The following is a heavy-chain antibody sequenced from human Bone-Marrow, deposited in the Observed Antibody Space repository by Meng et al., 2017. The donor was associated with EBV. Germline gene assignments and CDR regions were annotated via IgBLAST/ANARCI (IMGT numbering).Heavy chain of an antibody. D-gene: IGHD2-15*01. CDR1: GTSFLGDD. CDR3: ARFAGEVAEPGGVDY. Sequence: WRPCTLNPTYALPLTCAVFGTSFLGDDWSWIRHSPGKWLEWIGEINHSGSTNYNPSLKSRVTISVDTSKNQFSLKLSSLTAADTAVYYCARFAGEVAEPGGVDYWGQGTLVTVFS. CDR2: INHSGST. J-gene: IGHJ4*02. V-gene: IGHV4-34*01.